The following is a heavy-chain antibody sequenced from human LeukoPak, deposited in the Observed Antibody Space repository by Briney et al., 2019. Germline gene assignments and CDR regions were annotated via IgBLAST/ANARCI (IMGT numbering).Heavy chain of an antibody. CDR1: GFTFSVHY. V-gene: IGHV3-11*03. Sequence: GGSLRLSCAASGFTFSVHYMSGIRQAPGKGLEWLSYISSDSSHTNYADSVKGRFTISRDNAETSLYLQMNRLRAEDTAVYYCARIVPGGASFDNWGQGTLVTVSS. CDR3: ARIVPGGASFDN. CDR2: ISSDSSHT. J-gene: IGHJ4*02. D-gene: IGHD2-8*02.